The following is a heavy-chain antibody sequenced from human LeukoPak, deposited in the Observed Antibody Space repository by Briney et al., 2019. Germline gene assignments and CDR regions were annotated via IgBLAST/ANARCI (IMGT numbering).Heavy chain of an antibody. V-gene: IGHV3-30-3*01. CDR1: GFTFSSYA. D-gene: IGHD3-10*01. Sequence: GGSLRLSCATSGFTFSSYAMHWVRQAPGKGLEWVAVISHDGSNKYYADSVKGRFTISRDNSKNTLYLQMNSLRAEDTAVYYCARDQFGELVVCTFHIWGQGTMVTVSS. J-gene: IGHJ3*02. CDR2: ISHDGSNK. CDR3: ARDQFGELVVCTFHI.